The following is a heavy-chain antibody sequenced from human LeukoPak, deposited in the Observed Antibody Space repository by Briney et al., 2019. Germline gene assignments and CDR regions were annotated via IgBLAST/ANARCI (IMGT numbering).Heavy chain of an antibody. CDR1: GYTFTSYG. D-gene: IGHD2-15*01. Sequence: ASVKVSCKASGYTFTSYGISWVRQAPGQGLEWMGWISAYNGNTNYAQKLQGRVTMTTDTSTSTAYMELRSLRSDDTAVYYCAREYCSGGSCYSGYWGPGILVTVSS. V-gene: IGHV1-18*01. CDR2: ISAYNGNT. CDR3: AREYCSGGSCYSGY. J-gene: IGHJ4*02.